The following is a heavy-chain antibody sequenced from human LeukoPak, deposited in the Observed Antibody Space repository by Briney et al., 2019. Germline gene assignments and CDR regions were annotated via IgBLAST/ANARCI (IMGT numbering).Heavy chain of an antibody. V-gene: IGHV3-21*01. CDR2: ISSSSSNYI. CDR3: ARDRIGGYFDY. CDR1: GFTFSSYS. D-gene: IGHD4-23*01. Sequence: GGSLRLSCAASGFTFSSYSMNWVRQAPGKGLEWVSSISSSSSNYIYYADSVKGRFTISRDNAKNSLYLQMNSLRAEDTAVYYCARDRIGGYFDYWGQGTLVTVSS. J-gene: IGHJ4*02.